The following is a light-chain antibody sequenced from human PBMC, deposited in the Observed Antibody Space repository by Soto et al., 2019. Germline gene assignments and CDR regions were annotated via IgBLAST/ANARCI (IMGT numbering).Light chain of an antibody. Sequence: DIQMTQSPSTLSASVGDRVAITCRASQSINNWLAWYQLKPEKAPKLLIYDASTLESGVPSRFSGSGSGTEFTLTISSLQPDDFATYYCQQYASYSPTFGQGTKVGIK. V-gene: IGKV1-5*01. CDR1: QSINNW. CDR3: QQYASYSPT. J-gene: IGKJ1*01. CDR2: DAS.